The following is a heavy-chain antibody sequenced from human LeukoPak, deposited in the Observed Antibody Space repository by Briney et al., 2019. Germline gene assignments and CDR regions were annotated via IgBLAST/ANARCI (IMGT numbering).Heavy chain of an antibody. CDR1: GYTFTGYY. CDR3: ARYGEFCSGGSCYFNWFDH. D-gene: IGHD2-15*01. J-gene: IGHJ5*02. Sequence: ASVKVSCKASGYTFTGYYMHWVRQAPGQGLEWMGWINPNSGGTNYAQKFQGRVTMTRDTSISTAYMELSRLRSDDTAVYYCARYGEFCSGGSCYFNWFDHWGQGTLVTVSS. V-gene: IGHV1-2*02. CDR2: INPNSGGT.